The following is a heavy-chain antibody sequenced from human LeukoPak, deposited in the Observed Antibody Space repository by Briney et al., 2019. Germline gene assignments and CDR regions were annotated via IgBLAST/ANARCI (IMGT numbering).Heavy chain of an antibody. D-gene: IGHD3-10*01. V-gene: IGHV4-59*01. J-gene: IGHJ6*03. CDR3: GRGVKGYYGSGSYYGYYYMDV. Sequence: NPSETLSLTCTVSGCTISSYYWSWIRQPPGKGLVGIGYICYSGSTNYNPSLKSRVTISVDTTKNEFSLNLSSVPAADTAVYYCGRGVKGYYGSGSYYGYYYMDVWGKGTTVTVSS. CDR1: GCTISSYY. CDR2: ICYSGST.